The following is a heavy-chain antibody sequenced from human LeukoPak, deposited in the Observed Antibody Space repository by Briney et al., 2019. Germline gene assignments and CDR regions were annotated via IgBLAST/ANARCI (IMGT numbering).Heavy chain of an antibody. CDR2: IYYSGST. CDR1: GGSIDNYY. Sequence: PSETLSLTCTVSGGSIDNYYWSWIRQPPRKGLEWIGCIYYSGSTNYNPSLESRVTVSVDTSKTQFSLKLSSVTAADTAMYYCARGIRMVRAVIRRFRFDYWGQGTLVTVSS. J-gene: IGHJ4*02. D-gene: IGHD3-10*01. CDR3: ARGIRMVRAVIRRFRFDY. V-gene: IGHV4-59*01.